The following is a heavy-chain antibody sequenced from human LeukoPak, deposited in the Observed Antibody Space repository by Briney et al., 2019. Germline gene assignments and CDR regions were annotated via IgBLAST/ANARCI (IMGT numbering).Heavy chain of an antibody. CDR2: IKNGGSTI. D-gene: IGHD4/OR15-4a*01. CDR1: GFTFSSYQ. J-gene: IGHJ4*02. V-gene: IGHV3-48*03. Sequence: GGSLRLSCAASGFTFSSYQMHWVRQAPGKGLEWVSYIKNGGSTIFYADSVKGRFTISRDDAKKSLYLQMNTLRAEDTAIYYCARETRGAFDYWGQGTLVTVSS. CDR3: ARETRGAFDY.